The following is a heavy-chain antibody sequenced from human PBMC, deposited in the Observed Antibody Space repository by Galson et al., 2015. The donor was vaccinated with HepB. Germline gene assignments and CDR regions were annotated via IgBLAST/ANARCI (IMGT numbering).Heavy chain of an antibody. J-gene: IGHJ4*02. Sequence: SLRLSCAASGFTFSSYVMSWVRQAPGKGLEWVAAISDSGGSTYFGDSVKGRFTISRDNSKNTLYLQMNSLRAEDTAVYYCANRGLYSGSYYLFRYWGQGTLVTVSS. CDR1: GFTFSSYV. V-gene: IGHV3-23*01. D-gene: IGHD1-26*01. CDR2: ISDSGGST. CDR3: ANRGLYSGSYYLFRY.